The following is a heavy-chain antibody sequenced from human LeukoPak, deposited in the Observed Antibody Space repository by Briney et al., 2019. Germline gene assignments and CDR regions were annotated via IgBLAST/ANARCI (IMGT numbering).Heavy chain of an antibody. CDR2: ISGTGAST. V-gene: IGHV3-11*01. Sequence: PGQSLRLSCAASGFTFSDYYMSWIRQAPGKGLEWLSYISGTGASTYYADSVRGRFTISRDNSQSSLYLQMNSLTTEDTAVYYCAKRRDYFDHWGQGALVTVSS. CDR1: GFTFSDYY. J-gene: IGHJ4*02. CDR3: AKRRDYFDH.